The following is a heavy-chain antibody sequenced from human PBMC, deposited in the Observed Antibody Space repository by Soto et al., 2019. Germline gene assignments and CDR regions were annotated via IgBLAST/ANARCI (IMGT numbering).Heavy chain of an antibody. CDR3: ARGQPYLIAARSYYYYMDV. Sequence: SATLSLTCAVCPQSFTVYYSGWCRQSPAKGLEWIGEINHSGSTNSNPSLKSRVTISVDTSKNQFSLKLSSVTAADTAVYYCARGQPYLIAARSYYYYMDVWGQGTTVT. J-gene: IGHJ6*03. CDR1: PQSFTVYY. V-gene: IGHV4-34*01. D-gene: IGHD6-6*01. CDR2: INHSGST.